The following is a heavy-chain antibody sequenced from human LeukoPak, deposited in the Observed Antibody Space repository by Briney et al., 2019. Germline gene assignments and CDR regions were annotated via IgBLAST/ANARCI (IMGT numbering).Heavy chain of an antibody. CDR1: GFTFSDYY. J-gene: IGHJ4*02. Sequence: GGSLRLSCAASGFTFSDYYMSWIRQAPGKGLEWVSYIGSSGSTIYYADSVKGRFTISRDNAKNSLYLQMNSLRAEDTAVYYCAGYYDILAGYYNTAGFDYWGQGTLVTVSS. D-gene: IGHD3-9*01. CDR2: IGSSGSTI. CDR3: AGYYDILAGYYNTAGFDY. V-gene: IGHV3-11*01.